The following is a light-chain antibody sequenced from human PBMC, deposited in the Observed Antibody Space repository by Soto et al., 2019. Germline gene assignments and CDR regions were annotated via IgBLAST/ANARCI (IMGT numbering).Light chain of an antibody. CDR1: TSNIGANH. V-gene: IGLV1-44*01. Sequence: QSVLTQPPSAAGTPGQRVIISCSGSTSNIGANHVNWYQQFPGTAPKLLIFATDRRPSGVPARFSGSKSGTSASLAISGLQSADEADYYCAAWDDSLNGGVFGGGTKLTVL. J-gene: IGLJ3*02. CDR3: AAWDDSLNGGV. CDR2: ATD.